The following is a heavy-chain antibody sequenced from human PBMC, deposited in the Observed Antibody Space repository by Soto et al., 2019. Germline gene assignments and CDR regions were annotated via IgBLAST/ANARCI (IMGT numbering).Heavy chain of an antibody. CDR1: GSSITSGDYH. CDR2: ISHSETT. Sequence: SETLSLTCSVSGSSITSGDYHWTWIRQAPGKGLEWIGYISHSETTYYSPALKNRIIISSDFSMNQFSLRLNSVTAADPAVYFCAGFGVGDRDDKWGQGTLVTV. J-gene: IGHJ4*02. CDR3: AGFGVGDRDDK. V-gene: IGHV4-30-4*01. D-gene: IGHD2-8*01.